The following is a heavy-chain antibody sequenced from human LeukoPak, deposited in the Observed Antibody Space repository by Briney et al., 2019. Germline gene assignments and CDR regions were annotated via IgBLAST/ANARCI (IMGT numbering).Heavy chain of an antibody. D-gene: IGHD4-17*01. V-gene: IGHV1-46*01. J-gene: IGHJ4*02. Sequence: ASVKASCKASGYTFTNYYIHWVRQAPGQGLEWMGVINPRGGDITYTQKFQGRVTMTRDTSTNTVYMGLSSLSSDDTAVYYCARPSVTTIWSLTYWGQGTLVTVSS. CDR3: ARPSVTTIWSLTY. CDR1: GYTFTNYY. CDR2: INPRGGDI.